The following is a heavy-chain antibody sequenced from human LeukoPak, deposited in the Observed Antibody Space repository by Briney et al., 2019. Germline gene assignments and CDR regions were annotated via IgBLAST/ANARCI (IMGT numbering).Heavy chain of an antibody. D-gene: IGHD4-11*01. CDR3: ARNNYGFFDY. CDR2: TRNKANSYTT. J-gene: IGHJ4*02. CDR1: GFTFNEFG. V-gene: IGHV3-72*01. Sequence: GGSLRLSCAASGFTFNEFGVHWVRQAPGQGLEWVGRTRNKANSYTTEYAASVKGRFTISRDESKNSLFLQMNSLKTEDTAVYYCARNNYGFFDYWGQGTLVTVSS.